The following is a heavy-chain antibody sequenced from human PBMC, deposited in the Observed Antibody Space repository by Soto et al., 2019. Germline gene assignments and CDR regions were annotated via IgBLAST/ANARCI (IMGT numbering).Heavy chain of an antibody. D-gene: IGHD1-26*01. Sequence: PSETLSLTCTVSGGSVSSGSYYWSWIRQPPGKGLEWIGSIYYSGSTNYNPSLKSRVTISVNTSKNQFSLRLSSVTAADTAVYYCARDGSYYGLDYWGQGTLVTVSS. V-gene: IGHV4-61*01. CDR1: GGSVSSGSYY. CDR2: IYYSGST. J-gene: IGHJ4*02. CDR3: ARDGSYYGLDY.